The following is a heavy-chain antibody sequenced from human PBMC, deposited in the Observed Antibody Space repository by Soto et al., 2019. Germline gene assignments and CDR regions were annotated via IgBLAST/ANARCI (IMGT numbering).Heavy chain of an antibody. V-gene: IGHV4-59*01. CDR3: ARAYGALAGNYYFDY. CDR1: GGSISTYY. CDR2: IFYSGST. D-gene: IGHD6-19*01. J-gene: IGHJ4*02. Sequence: SETLSLTCSVYGGSISTYYWGWVRQPPGKRLEWIGNIFYSGSTNYNPSLTSRLTISIDTSKNQFSLKLSSVTAADTAVYYCARAYGALAGNYYFDYWGQGTLVTVSS.